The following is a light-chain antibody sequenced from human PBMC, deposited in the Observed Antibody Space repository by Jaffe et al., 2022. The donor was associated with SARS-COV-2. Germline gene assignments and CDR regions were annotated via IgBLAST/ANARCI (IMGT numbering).Light chain of an antibody. Sequence: EIVLTQSPGTLSLSPGERATLSCRASQSVNNNYLAWYQYKPGQAPRLIIYRTSSRATGIPDKFSGSGSRTDFTLTIDRLEPEDFAVYYCQQYGGSPYTFGQGTKLEIK. CDR2: RTS. CDR1: QSVNNNY. J-gene: IGKJ2*01. V-gene: IGKV3-20*01. CDR3: QQYGGSPYT.